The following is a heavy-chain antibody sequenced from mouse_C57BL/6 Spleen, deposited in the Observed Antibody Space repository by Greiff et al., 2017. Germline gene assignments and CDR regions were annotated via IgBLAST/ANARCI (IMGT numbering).Heavy chain of an antibody. V-gene: IGHV5-16*01. D-gene: IGHD2-2*01. CDR1: GFTFSDYY. CDR3: ARDSGYDLYYAMDY. J-gene: IGHJ4*01. CDR2: INYDGSST. Sequence: EVMLVESEGGLVQPGSSMKLSCTASGFTFSDYYMAWVRQVPEKGLEWVANINYDGSSTYYLDSLKSRFIISRDNAKNILYLQMSSLKSEDTATYYCARDSGYDLYYAMDYWGQGTSVTVSS.